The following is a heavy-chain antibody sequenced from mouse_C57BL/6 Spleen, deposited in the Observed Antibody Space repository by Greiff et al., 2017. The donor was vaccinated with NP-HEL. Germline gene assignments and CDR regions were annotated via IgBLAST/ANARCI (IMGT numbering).Heavy chain of an antibody. D-gene: IGHD1-1*01. CDR2: IDPEDGDT. V-gene: IGHV14-1*01. CDR1: GFNITDYY. J-gene: IGHJ2*02. Sequence: VQLQQSGAELVRPGASVKLSCTASGFNITDYYMHWVKQRPEQGLEWIGRIDPEDGDTEYDPKFQGKATMTADTSSNTAYLQLSSLTSEDTAVDDYTTEYGSSFEGLDYWGQGTSLTVSS. CDR3: TTEYGSSFEGLDY.